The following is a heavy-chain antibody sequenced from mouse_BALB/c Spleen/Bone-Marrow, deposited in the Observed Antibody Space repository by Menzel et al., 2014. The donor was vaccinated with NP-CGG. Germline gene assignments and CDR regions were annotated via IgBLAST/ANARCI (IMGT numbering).Heavy chain of an antibody. CDR1: GYTFSDYW. CDR2: ILPGGGST. J-gene: IGHJ4*01. D-gene: IGHD1-1*02. Sequence: QVQLQQSGAELMKPGASVMISCKATGYTFSDYWIEWVKQRPGHGLEWIGEILPGGGSTNYNENFKGKATFTADTSSNAAYMQLSSLTSEDSAVYYCAKGGHVMDYRGQGTSVTVSS. V-gene: IGHV1-9*01. CDR3: AKGGHVMDY.